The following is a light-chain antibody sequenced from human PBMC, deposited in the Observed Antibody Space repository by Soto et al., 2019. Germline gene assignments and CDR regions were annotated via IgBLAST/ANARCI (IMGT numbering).Light chain of an antibody. J-gene: IGLJ3*02. Sequence: SYELSQPPSVSVSPGQTAIITCSGDGLGNKFVCWYQHKPGQSPVLVIYQDYKRPAGIPERFSGSNSGNTATLTISGTQAMDEADYYCQAWDSSSVVFGGGTKLTVL. V-gene: IGLV3-1*01. CDR3: QAWDSSSVV. CDR1: GLGNKF. CDR2: QDY.